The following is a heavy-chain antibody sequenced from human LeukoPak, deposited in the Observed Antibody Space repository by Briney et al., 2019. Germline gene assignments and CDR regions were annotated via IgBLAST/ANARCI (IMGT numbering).Heavy chain of an antibody. V-gene: IGHV3-30*01. CDR1: GFTFRSYA. CDR2: ISYDGSNK. Sequence: GGSLRLSCAASGFTFRSYAMQWLGQAPGKGLQGVAVISYDGSNKYYADSVKGRFTISRHNSKNTLYLQMNRLRAEDTAVYYCARAGDCSGGSCYSSSSHYYYDYGMDVWGQGTTVTVSS. J-gene: IGHJ6*02. D-gene: IGHD2-15*01. CDR3: ARAGDCSGGSCYSSSSHYYYDYGMDV.